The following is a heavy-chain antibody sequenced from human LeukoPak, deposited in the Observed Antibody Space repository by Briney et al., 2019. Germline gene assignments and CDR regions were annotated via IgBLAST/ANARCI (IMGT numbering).Heavy chain of an antibody. D-gene: IGHD3-22*01. CDR2: IYSKTDGGST. Sequence: GGSLRLSCGASGFTFSNAWMNWVRQAPGEGLEWVGRIYSKTDGGSTEYAAPVQGRFSISRDDSTNTLWLQMNSLRTEDTAVYYCTRGSNSDDCSDYDQWGQGILVTVSP. J-gene: IGHJ4*02. V-gene: IGHV3-15*01. CDR3: TRGSNSDDCSDYDQ. CDR1: GFTFSNAW.